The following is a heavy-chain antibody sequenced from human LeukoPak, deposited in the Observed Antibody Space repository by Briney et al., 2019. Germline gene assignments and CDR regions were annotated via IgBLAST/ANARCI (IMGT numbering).Heavy chain of an antibody. V-gene: IGHV1-46*04. D-gene: IGHD5-18*01. J-gene: IGHJ4*02. CDR2: INHSVGST. CDR1: GYTFTSYY. CDR3: ARVDSYGNWVDY. Sequence: ASVKVSCKASGYTFTSYYMHWVRQAPGQGLEWMGIINHSVGSTSYAQKLQGRVTMTRDTSTSTVYMELSSLRSEDTAVYYCARVDSYGNWVDYWGQGTLVTVSS.